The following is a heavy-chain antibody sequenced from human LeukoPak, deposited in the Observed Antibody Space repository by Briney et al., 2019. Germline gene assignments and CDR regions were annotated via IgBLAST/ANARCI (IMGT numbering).Heavy chain of an antibody. J-gene: IGHJ3*02. CDR1: GFTFSSYW. CDR2: INSDGTTT. CDR3: ARSLRDAFDI. Sequence: GGSLRLSCAASGFTFSSYWMHWVRQAPGKGLVWVSSINSDGTTTTYADSVKGRFTMSRDKAKNSLYLQMNSLRAEDTAVYYCARSLRDAFDIWGQGTMVTVSS. V-gene: IGHV3-74*01.